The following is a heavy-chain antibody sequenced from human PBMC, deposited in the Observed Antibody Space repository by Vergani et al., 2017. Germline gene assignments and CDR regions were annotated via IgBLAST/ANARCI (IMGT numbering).Heavy chain of an antibody. CDR2: IIPIFGTA. D-gene: IGHD4-17*01. Sequence: QIQLVQSGAEVKKPGAALNVSCKASGYTFRNKDISWLRQAPGQGLEWMGGIIPIFGTANYAQKFQGRVTITADESTSTAYMELSSLRSEDTAVYYCARFFGAVTMDDYYYMDVWGKGTTVTVSS. J-gene: IGHJ6*03. CDR3: ARFFGAVTMDDYYYMDV. CDR1: GYTFRNKD. V-gene: IGHV1-69*13.